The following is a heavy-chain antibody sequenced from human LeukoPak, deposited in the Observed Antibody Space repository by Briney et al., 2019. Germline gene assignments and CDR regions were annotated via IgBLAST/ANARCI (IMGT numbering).Heavy chain of an antibody. D-gene: IGHD3-10*01. CDR2: INAGNGNT. J-gene: IGHJ6*02. Sequence: GASVKVSCKASGYTFTGYYMHWVRQAPGQGLEWMGWINAGNGNTKYPQKFQGRVTITSDTSASTAYMELSSLRSEDTAVYYCARENGSEKYGMDVWGQGTTVTVSS. V-gene: IGHV1-3*01. CDR1: GYTFTGYY. CDR3: ARENGSEKYGMDV.